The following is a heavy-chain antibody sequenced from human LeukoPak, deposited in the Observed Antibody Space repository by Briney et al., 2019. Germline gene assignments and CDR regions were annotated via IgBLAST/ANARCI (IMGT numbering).Heavy chain of an antibody. CDR2: IYYSGST. J-gene: IGHJ4*02. CDR3: ARLLVGAPDY. CDR1: GGSISSGVYY. V-gene: IGHV4-31*03. Sequence: PSETLSLTCPVSGGSISSGVYYWSWIRQHPGKGLEWIGYIYYSGSTYYNPSLKSRVTISVDTSKNQFSLKLSSVTAADTAVYYCARLLVGAPDYWGQGTLVTVSS.